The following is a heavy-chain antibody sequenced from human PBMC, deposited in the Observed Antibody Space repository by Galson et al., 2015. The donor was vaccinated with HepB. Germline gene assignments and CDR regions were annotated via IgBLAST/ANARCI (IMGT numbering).Heavy chain of an antibody. CDR3: AKARPPWRYYYGMDV. Sequence: SLRLSCAASGFTFSSYGMHWVRQAPGKGLEWVAVISYDGSNKYYADSVKGRFTISRDNSKNTLYLQMNSLRAEDTAVYYCAKARPPWRYYYGMDVWGQGTTVTVSS. CDR1: GFTFSSYG. V-gene: IGHV3-30*18. CDR2: ISYDGSNK. J-gene: IGHJ6*02.